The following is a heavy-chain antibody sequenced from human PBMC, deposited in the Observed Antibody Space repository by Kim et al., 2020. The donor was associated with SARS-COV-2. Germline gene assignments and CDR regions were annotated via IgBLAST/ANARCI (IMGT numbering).Heavy chain of an antibody. CDR2: ISWNSGSI. J-gene: IGHJ6*02. D-gene: IGHD3-16*01. CDR1: GFTFDDYA. V-gene: IGHV3-9*01. Sequence: GGSLRLSCAASGFTFDDYAMHWVRQAPGKGLEWVSGISWNSGSIGYADSVKGRFTISRDNAKNSLYLQMNSLRAEDTALYYCAKDMARVGAGYYGMDVWGQGTTVTVSS. CDR3: AKDMARVGAGYYGMDV.